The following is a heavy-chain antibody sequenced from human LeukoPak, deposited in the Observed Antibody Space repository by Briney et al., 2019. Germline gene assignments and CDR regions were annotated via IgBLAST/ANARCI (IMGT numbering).Heavy chain of an antibody. D-gene: IGHD1-26*01. J-gene: IGHJ4*02. CDR1: GGSISSSNW. CDR3: ARVSSGATTVDY. CDR2: IYHSGST. V-gene: IGHV4-4*02. Sequence: SETLSLTCAVSGGSISSSNWWSWVRQPPGKGLEWIGEIYHSGSTNYNPSLKSRVTISVDKSENQFSLKLSSVTAADTAVYYCARVSSGATTVDYWGQGTLVTVSS.